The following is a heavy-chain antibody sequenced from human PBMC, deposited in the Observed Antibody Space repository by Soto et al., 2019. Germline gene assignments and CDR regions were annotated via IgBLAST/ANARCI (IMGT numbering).Heavy chain of an antibody. CDR2: ISWNSGSI. D-gene: IGHD6-19*01. V-gene: IGHV3-9*01. CDR1: GFTFDDYA. CDR3: AKDSGYSSGWYDGYDAFDI. J-gene: IGHJ3*02. Sequence: PGGSLRLSCAASGFTFDDYAMHWVRQAPGKGLEWVSGISWNSGSIGYADSVKGRFTISRDNAKNSLYLQMNSLRAEDTALYYCAKDSGYSSGWYDGYDAFDIWGQGTMVTVSS.